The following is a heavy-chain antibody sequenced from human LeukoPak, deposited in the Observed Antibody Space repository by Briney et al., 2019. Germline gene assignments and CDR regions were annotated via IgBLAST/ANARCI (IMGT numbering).Heavy chain of an antibody. V-gene: IGHV4-59*01. CDR2: ISHRGST. CDR1: GGSISGYY. CDR3: ARGFEGVAGWFDP. Sequence: PSETLSLTCTVSGGSISGYYWSWIRQPPGKALEWIGYISHRGSTKYNFSLKSRVTMSVDTSKNQFSLKLSSVIAADTAMYYCARGFEGVAGWFDPWGQGILVTVSS. J-gene: IGHJ5*02. D-gene: IGHD3-16*01.